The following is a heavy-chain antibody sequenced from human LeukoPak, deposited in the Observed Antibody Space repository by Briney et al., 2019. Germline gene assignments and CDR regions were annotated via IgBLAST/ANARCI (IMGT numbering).Heavy chain of an antibody. CDR1: GGSISSGGYY. CDR3: ARAAPNKEWELLGGYFDL. J-gene: IGHJ2*01. V-gene: IGHV4-30-2*01. CDR2: IYHSGST. D-gene: IGHD1-26*01. Sequence: SETLSLTCTVSGGSISSGGYYWSWIRQPPGKGLEWIGYIYHSGSTYYNPSLKSRVTISVDRSKNQFSLKLSSVTAADTAVYYCARAAPNKEWELLGGYFDLWGRGTLVTVSS.